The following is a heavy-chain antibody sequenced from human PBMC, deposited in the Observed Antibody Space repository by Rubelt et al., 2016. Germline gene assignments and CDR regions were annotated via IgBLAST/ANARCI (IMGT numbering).Heavy chain of an antibody. V-gene: IGHV4-34*01. D-gene: IGHD2-15*01. J-gene: IGHJ5*02. Sequence: HVRLHQWGAGLLKPSETLFLSCAVYDESFTDFQWTWIRQSPVKGLEWIGDIDHNGGVNYNPSLKGRVSISVDASKSQFFLNLPSGTDADTVVDYCARGHAPVFALPLRPAWFDPWGQGTRVTVSS. CDR1: DESFTDFQ. CDR3: ARGHAPVFALPLRPAWFDP. CDR2: IDHNGGV.